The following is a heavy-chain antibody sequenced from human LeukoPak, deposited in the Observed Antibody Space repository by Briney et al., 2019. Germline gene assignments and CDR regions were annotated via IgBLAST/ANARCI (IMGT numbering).Heavy chain of an antibody. V-gene: IGHV1-2*06. Sequence: ASVKVSCKASGYTFTGYYMHWARQAPGQGPEWMGRINPNSGGTNYAQKFQGRGTMTRDTATSTAYMKWSRLRSDDTAVYYCATFSYSGSYRPDYWGQGTLVTVSS. D-gene: IGHD1-26*01. J-gene: IGHJ4*02. CDR1: GYTFTGYY. CDR2: INPNSGGT. CDR3: ATFSYSGSYRPDY.